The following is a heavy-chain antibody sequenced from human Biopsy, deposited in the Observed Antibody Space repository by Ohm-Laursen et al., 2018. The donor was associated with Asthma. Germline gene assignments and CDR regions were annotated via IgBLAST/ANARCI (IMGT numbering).Heavy chain of an antibody. J-gene: IGHJ3*02. Sequence: ASVKVSCKSSGYTFINYAIHWVRQASGHSLEWMGWINAANGNTKYSQKFQGRLTISRDTSASTAYMDLSSLRSEDTAVYYCARTYYDFLTGQVNDALAMWGQGTMVTVSS. CDR2: INAANGNT. CDR1: GYTFINYA. CDR3: ARTYYDFLTGQVNDALAM. V-gene: IGHV1-3*01. D-gene: IGHD3-9*01.